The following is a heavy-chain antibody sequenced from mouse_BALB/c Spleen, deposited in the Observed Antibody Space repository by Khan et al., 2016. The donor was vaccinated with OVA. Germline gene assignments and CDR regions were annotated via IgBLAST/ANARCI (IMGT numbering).Heavy chain of an antibody. J-gene: IGHJ2*01. Sequence: EVQLQESGPGLVKPSQSLSLTCTVTGYSITSDYAWNWIRQFPGNKLEWMGYISYSGSNRYNPSLKSRTSITRDTSKNQFFLQLNSVTTEDTATYYCARSIMANWGQGTTLTVSS. CDR3: ARSIMAN. V-gene: IGHV3-2*02. CDR2: ISYSGSN. CDR1: GYSITSDYA.